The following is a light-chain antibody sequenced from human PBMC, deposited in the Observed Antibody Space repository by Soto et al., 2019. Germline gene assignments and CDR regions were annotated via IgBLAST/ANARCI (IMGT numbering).Light chain of an antibody. CDR3: QQSGSSPWT. Sequence: EIVLTQSPGTLSLSPGERASLSCRASQSVTSSYVAWYQQKTGQAPRLLIYVASNRATGIPDRFSSSGSGTYFTLIINMLEPEDFAVYYYQQSGSSPWTFGQGTKVEIK. CDR1: QSVTSSY. V-gene: IGKV3-20*01. J-gene: IGKJ1*01. CDR2: VAS.